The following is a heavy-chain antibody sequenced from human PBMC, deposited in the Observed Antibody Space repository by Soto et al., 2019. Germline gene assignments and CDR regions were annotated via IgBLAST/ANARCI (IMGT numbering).Heavy chain of an antibody. V-gene: IGHV4-30-4*01. J-gene: IGHJ4*02. CDR3: VRGTDCATVVGCQRYFDS. CDR1: GGAINSDYYY. D-gene: IGHD2-8*01. Sequence: QVRLQESGPGLVKSSQTLSLTCSVSGGAINSDYYYWGWVRQPPGKGLEWIGYMYSSGSTYSNPCCMSPVAMSVGTSQTHVSLSLTSVTAADTAVYFCVRGTDCATVVGCQRYFDSWGGGIPVVVSS. CDR2: MYSSGST.